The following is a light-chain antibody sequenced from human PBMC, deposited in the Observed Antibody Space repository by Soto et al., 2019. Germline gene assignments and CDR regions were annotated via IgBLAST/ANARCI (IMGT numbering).Light chain of an antibody. CDR2: GAS. CDR3: QQYGSSPRT. CDR1: QSVSNN. J-gene: IGKJ1*01. Sequence: EIVMTQSPVTLSLSPGERATLSCVASQSVSNNLAWYQQRPGQAPRLLIYGASSRATGIPARFSGSGSGTHFTLTITSLQPEDVAAYYCQQYGSSPRTFGQGTKVDIK. V-gene: IGKV3-15*01.